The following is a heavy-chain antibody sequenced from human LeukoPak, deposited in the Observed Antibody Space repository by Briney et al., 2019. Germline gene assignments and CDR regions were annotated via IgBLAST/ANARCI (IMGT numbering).Heavy chain of an antibody. D-gene: IGHD6-13*01. Sequence: GGSLRLSCAASAFTFNNYGMHWVPQAPGKGLEWVAVISYDGSYKYYTDSVKGRFTISRDNSKNTLHLQMNSLRADDTAVYYCAKSLSDGYDYWGQGTPVTVSS. J-gene: IGHJ4*02. CDR3: AKSLSDGYDY. CDR2: ISYDGSYK. V-gene: IGHV3-30*18. CDR1: AFTFNNYG.